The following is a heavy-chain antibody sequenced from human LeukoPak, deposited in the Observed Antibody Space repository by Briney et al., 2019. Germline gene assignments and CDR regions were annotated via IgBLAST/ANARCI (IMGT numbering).Heavy chain of an antibody. D-gene: IGHD4-17*01. V-gene: IGHV4-39*07. Sequence: PSETLSLTCTVSGGSINNYNYYWGWIRQPPGKGLEWIGSIYYSGSTYYNPSLKSRVTISVDTSKNQFSLKLSSVTAADTAVYYCARDYGDYDDHYYYYMDVWGKGTTVTVSS. CDR1: GGSINNYNYY. CDR3: ARDYGDYDDHYYYYMDV. J-gene: IGHJ6*03. CDR2: IYYSGST.